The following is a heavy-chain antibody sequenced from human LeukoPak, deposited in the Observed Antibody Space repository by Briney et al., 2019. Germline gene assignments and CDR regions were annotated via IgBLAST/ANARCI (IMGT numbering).Heavy chain of an antibody. V-gene: IGHV3-23*01. J-gene: IGHJ1*01. CDR3: AKDYYDSSGYHPEYFQH. D-gene: IGHD3-22*01. Sequence: GGSLRLSCAASRFTFSSYGMSWVRQAPGKGLEWVSRISGGGSSTYYADSVKGRFTISRDNSKNTLYLQMNSLRAEDTAVYYCAKDYYDSSGYHPEYFQHWGQGTLVTVSS. CDR2: ISGGGSST. CDR1: RFTFSSYG.